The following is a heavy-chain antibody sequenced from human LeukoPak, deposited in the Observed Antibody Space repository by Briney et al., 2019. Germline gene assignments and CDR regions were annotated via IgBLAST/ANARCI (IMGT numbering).Heavy chain of an antibody. CDR2: ISSSSSYI. J-gene: IGHJ4*02. D-gene: IGHD5-12*01. CDR1: GFTFSSYS. V-gene: IGHV3-21*04. CDR3: ARESGYAVGDY. Sequence: GSLRLSCAASGFTFSSYSMNWVRQAPGKGLEWVSSISSSSSYIYYGDSVKGGFTISRDNSKNTLFLQMNTLRAEDTAVYYCARESGYAVGDYWGQGPLVTVSS.